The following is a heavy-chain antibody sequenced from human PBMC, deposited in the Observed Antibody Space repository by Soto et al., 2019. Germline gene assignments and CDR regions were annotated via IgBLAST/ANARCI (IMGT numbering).Heavy chain of an antibody. J-gene: IGHJ4*02. CDR3: ARGTYYYDSSGYPFDY. CDR2: IIPIFGTA. D-gene: IGHD3-22*01. CDR1: GGTFSSYA. Sequence: SVKVSFKASGGTFSSYAISWLRQAPGQGLEWMGGIIPIFGTANYAQKFQGRVTITADESTSTAYMELSSLRSEDTAVYYCARGTYYYDSSGYPFDYWGQGTLVTSPQ. V-gene: IGHV1-69*13.